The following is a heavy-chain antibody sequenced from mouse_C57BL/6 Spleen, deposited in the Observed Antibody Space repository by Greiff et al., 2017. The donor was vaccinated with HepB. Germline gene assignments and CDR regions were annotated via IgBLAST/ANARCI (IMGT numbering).Heavy chain of an antibody. J-gene: IGHJ3*01. Sequence: EVKLVESGGGLVKPGGSLKLSCAASGFTFSDYGMHWVRQAPEKGLEWVAYISSGSSTIYYADTVKGRFTISRDNAKNTLFLQMTSLRSEDTAMYYCAPDSVVAPFAYWGQGTLVTVSA. V-gene: IGHV5-17*01. CDR2: ISSGSSTI. D-gene: IGHD1-1*01. CDR1: GFTFSDYG. CDR3: APDSVVAPFAY.